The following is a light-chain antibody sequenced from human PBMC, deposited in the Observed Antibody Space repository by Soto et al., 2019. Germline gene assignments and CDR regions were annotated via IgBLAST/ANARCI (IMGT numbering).Light chain of an antibody. CDR3: MQSTQFPWT. CDR2: NIS. V-gene: IGKV2-24*01. CDR1: QSLVHSDGNTS. J-gene: IGKJ1*01. Sequence: DIVMTQTPLSSPVTLGQPASISCRSSQSLVHSDGNTSLSWLQQRPGQPPRLLIYNISDRFSGVPDRFSGSGAGTDFTLKISRVEAEDVGIYYCMQSTQFPWTFGQGTRVEIK.